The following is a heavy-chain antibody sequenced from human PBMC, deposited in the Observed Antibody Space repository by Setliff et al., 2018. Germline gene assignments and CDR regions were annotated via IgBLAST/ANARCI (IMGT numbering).Heavy chain of an antibody. D-gene: IGHD3-16*02. CDR1: GGSFSGYY. CDR3: ARGKVLYDYVWGSYRYEDYYYGMDV. CDR2: INHSGST. J-gene: IGHJ6*02. V-gene: IGHV4-34*01. Sequence: SETLSLTCAVYGGSFSGYYWSWIRQPPGKGLEWIGEINHSGSTNYNPSLKSRVTISVDTSKNQFSLKLSSVIAADTAVYYCARGKVLYDYVWGSYRYEDYYYGMDVWGQGTTVTVSS.